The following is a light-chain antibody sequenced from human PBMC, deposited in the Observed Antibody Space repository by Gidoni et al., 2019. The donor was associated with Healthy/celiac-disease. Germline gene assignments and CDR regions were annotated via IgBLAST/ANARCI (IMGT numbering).Light chain of an antibody. CDR3: QVWDSSSDHVV. V-gene: IGLV3-21*04. CDR1: NIGSKS. Sequence: SYVLTQPPSVSVAPGKTARITCGGNNIGSKSVHWYQQKPGQAPVLVIYYDSDRPSGIPERFSGSNSGNTATLTISRVEAGHEADYYCQVWDSSSDHVVFGGGTKLT. CDR2: YDS. J-gene: IGLJ2*01.